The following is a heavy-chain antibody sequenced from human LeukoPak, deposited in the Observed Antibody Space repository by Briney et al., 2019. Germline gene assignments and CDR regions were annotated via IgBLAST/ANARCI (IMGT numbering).Heavy chain of an antibody. D-gene: IGHD4-17*01. CDR1: GYSFTSYW. CDR3: ARGHDYGDYGPNWFDP. Sequence: GESLKISCKGSGYSFTSYWIGWVRQMPGKGLEWMGIIYPGDSDTRYSPSFQGQVTISADKSISTAYPQWSSLKASDTAMYYCARGHDYGDYGPNWFDPWGQGTLVTVSS. CDR2: IYPGDSDT. J-gene: IGHJ5*02. V-gene: IGHV5-51*01.